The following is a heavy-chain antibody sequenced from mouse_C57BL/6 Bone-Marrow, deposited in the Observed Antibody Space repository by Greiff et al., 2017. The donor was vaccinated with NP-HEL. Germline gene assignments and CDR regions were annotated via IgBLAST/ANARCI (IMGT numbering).Heavy chain of an antibody. Sequence: QVQLQQPGAELVKPGASVKVSCKASGYTFTSYWMHWVKQRPGQGLEWIGRIHPSDSDTNYNQKFKGKATLTVDKSSSTAYMQLSSLTSDDSAVYYCTPMVTRGVYYYAMDYWGQGTSVTVSS. D-gene: IGHD2-2*01. J-gene: IGHJ4*01. V-gene: IGHV1-74*01. CDR3: TPMVTRGVYYYAMDY. CDR2: IHPSDSDT. CDR1: GYTFTSYW.